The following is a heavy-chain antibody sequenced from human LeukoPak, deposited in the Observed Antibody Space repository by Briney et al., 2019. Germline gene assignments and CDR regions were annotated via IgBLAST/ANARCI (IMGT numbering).Heavy chain of an antibody. J-gene: IGHJ3*02. CDR1: GFTVSNNY. V-gene: IGHV3-66*04. CDR2: LYNDGAT. CDR3: ARLPMVRAADI. Sequence: GGSLRLSCAASGFTVSNNYKSWVRQAPGKGLEWVSILYNDGATSYADSVKGRFTISRDNSKNTLYLQMNSLRAEDTAVYYCARLPMVRAADIWGQGTMVTVSS. D-gene: IGHD3-10*01.